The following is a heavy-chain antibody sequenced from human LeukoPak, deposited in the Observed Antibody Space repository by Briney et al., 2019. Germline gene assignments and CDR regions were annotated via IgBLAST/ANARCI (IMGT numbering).Heavy chain of an antibody. CDR3: AKFIAGYFDY. CDR1: GFTFNNYG. CDR2: ISYDGSNK. V-gene: IGHV3-30*18. Sequence: GGSLRLSCAASGFTFNNYGMHWVRQAPGKGLEWVAVISYDGSNKYYADSVKGRFTISRDNSKNTLYLQMNSLRAEDTAVYYCAKFIAGYFDYWGQGTLVTVSS. D-gene: IGHD2-21*01. J-gene: IGHJ4*02.